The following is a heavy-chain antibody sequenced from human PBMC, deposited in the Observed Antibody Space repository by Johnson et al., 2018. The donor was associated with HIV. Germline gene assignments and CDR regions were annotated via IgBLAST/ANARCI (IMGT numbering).Heavy chain of an antibody. CDR2: ISYDGSNK. Sequence: QVQLVESGGGAVQPGKSLRLACAASGFTFSGYAMHWVRQAPGKGLEWVAVISYDGSNKYYADSVKGRSTISRDNSKNTLYLQMNSLRAEDTAVYYCAREREDYGLDIWGQGTMVTVSS. J-gene: IGHJ3*02. CDR1: GFTFSGYA. D-gene: IGHD4/OR15-4a*01. V-gene: IGHV3-30-3*01. CDR3: AREREDYGLDI.